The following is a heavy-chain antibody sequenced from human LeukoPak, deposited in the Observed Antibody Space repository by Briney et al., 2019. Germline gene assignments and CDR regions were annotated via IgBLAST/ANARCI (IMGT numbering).Heavy chain of an antibody. V-gene: IGHV4-59*08. CDR1: GGSISSYY. CDR2: IYYSGST. CDR3: ARHAGKATTPDGFVDY. J-gene: IGHJ4*02. D-gene: IGHD1-26*01. Sequence: KPSETLSLACTVSGGSISSYYWSWIRQPPGKGLEWIGYIYYSGSTNYNPSLKSRVTISVDTSKNQFSLKLSSVTAADTAVYYCARHAGKATTPDGFVDYWGQGTLVTISS.